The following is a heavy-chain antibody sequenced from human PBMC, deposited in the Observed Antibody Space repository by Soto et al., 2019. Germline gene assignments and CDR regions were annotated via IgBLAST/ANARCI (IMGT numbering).Heavy chain of an antibody. Sequence: EVQLVESGGGLVQPGGSLRLSCVASGFTFSNYCMTWIRQPPGNGLEWVANIQEDGSESHYVDSVRGRFTISRDNARNSLFLEMNSLRVEDTGIYYCARGRAVAVWGQGTLVIVSS. J-gene: IGHJ4*02. CDR1: GFTFSNYC. CDR2: IQEDGSES. V-gene: IGHV3-7*01. D-gene: IGHD6-19*01. CDR3: ARGRAVAV.